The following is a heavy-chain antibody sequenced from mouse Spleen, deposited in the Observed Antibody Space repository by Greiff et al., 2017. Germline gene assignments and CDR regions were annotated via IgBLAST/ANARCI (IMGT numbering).Heavy chain of an antibody. CDR2: ISSGSSTI. V-gene: IGHV5-17*01. D-gene: IGHD2-4*01. Sequence: DVQLQESGGGLVKPGGSLKLSCAASGFTFSDYGMHWVRQAPEKGLEWVAYISSGSSTIYYADTVKGRFTISRDNAKNTLFLQMTSLRSEDTAMYYCARRRLRGDYYAMDYWGQGTSVTGSS. CDR1: GFTFSDYG. CDR3: ARRRLRGDYYAMDY. J-gene: IGHJ4*01.